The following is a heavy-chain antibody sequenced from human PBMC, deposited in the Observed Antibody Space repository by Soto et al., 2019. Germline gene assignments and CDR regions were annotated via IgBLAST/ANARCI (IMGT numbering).Heavy chain of an antibody. CDR3: TTISGAIEMEYAPEGIHYYYDMDV. CDR1: GFIFSNAW. CDR2: IYSKRDGGTT. J-gene: IGHJ6*02. V-gene: IGHV3-15*07. D-gene: IGHD2-8*01. Sequence: DVEVVESGGGLVKPGGSLRLSCAASGFIFSNAWMNWVRQAPGKGLEWVGRIYSKRDGGTTDYAAPVEGRFTISRDDSKNTLFLQMNSLKIEDTAVYYCTTISGAIEMEYAPEGIHYYYDMDVWGQGTTVTVSS.